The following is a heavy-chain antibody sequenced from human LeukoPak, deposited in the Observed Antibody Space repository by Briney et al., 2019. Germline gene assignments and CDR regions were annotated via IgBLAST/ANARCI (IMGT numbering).Heavy chain of an antibody. Sequence: PVKVSCKASGGTFSSYAISWVRQAPGQGLEWMGRIIPILGIANYAQKFQGRVTITADKSTSTAYMELSSLRSEDTAVYYCARGLWVYSSGWYYFDYWGQGTLVTVSS. CDR2: IIPILGIA. J-gene: IGHJ4*02. D-gene: IGHD6-19*01. CDR3: ARGLWVYSSGWYYFDY. CDR1: GGTFSSYA. V-gene: IGHV1-69*04.